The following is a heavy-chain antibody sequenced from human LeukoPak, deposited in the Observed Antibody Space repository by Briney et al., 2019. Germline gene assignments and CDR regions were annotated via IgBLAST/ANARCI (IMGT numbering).Heavy chain of an antibody. CDR2: ISASGGST. CDR3: ARDLGAFYWYFDL. D-gene: IGHD1-26*01. Sequence: PGGSLRLSCAASGFTFSSYAMSWVRQAPGKGLEWVSGISASGGSTYYADSVKGRFTISRDNSKNMMYLQMNSLRAEDTAVYYCARDLGAFYWYFDLWGRGTLVTVSS. V-gene: IGHV3-23*01. CDR1: GFTFSSYA. J-gene: IGHJ2*01.